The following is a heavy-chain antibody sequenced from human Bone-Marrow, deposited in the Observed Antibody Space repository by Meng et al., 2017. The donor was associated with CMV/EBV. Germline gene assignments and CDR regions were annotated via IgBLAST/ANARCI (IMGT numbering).Heavy chain of an antibody. CDR2: IWYDGSNK. Sequence: GGSLRLSCAASGFTFSNYGMHWVRQAPGKGLEWVAVIWYDGSNKYYADSVKGRFTISRDNSKNTLYLQMNSLRAEDTAVYYCAKDLSESSSWYRDYYYGMDVWGQGTTVTVSS. CDR3: AKDLSESSSWYRDYYYGMDV. J-gene: IGHJ6*02. V-gene: IGHV3-33*06. CDR1: GFTFSNYG. D-gene: IGHD6-13*01.